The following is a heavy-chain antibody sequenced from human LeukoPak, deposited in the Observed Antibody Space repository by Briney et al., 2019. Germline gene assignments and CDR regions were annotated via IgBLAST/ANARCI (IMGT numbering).Heavy chain of an antibody. J-gene: IGHJ6*03. CDR3: ARGAITGTIYYYYMDV. CDR1: GGSFSGYS. Sequence: SETLSLTCAVYGGSFSGYSWTWIRQPPGKGLEWIGEINHSGSTNYNPSLKSRVTISVDTSKNQFSLKLSSVTAADTAVYYCARGAITGTIYYYYMDVWGRGTTVTVSS. V-gene: IGHV4-34*01. D-gene: IGHD1-20*01. CDR2: INHSGST.